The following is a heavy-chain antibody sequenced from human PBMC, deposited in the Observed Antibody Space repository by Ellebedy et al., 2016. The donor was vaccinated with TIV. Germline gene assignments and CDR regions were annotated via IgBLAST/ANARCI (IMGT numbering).Heavy chain of an antibody. CDR2: IYYSGST. CDR1: GGSISSYY. Sequence: SETLSLXCTVSGGSISSYYWSWIRQPPGKGLEWIGYIYYSGSTYYNPSLKSRVTISVDTSKNQFSLKLCSVTAADTAVYYCARGGGGSSSFLGVYYYYYMDVWGKGTTVTVSS. CDR3: ARGGGGSSSFLGVYYYYYMDV. V-gene: IGHV4-59*12. D-gene: IGHD6-6*01. J-gene: IGHJ6*03.